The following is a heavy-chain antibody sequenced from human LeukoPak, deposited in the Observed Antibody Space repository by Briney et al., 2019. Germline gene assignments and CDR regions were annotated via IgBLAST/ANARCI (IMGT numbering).Heavy chain of an antibody. D-gene: IGHD6-6*01. J-gene: IGHJ4*02. CDR3: TSANPKYSSSSSDY. Sequence: GGSLRLSCAASGFTFSGSAMHWVRQASGKGLEWVGRIRSKANSYATAYAASVKGRFTISRDDSKNTAYLQMNSLKTVDTAVYYCTSANPKYSSSSSDYWGQGTLVTVSS. CDR2: IRSKANSYAT. V-gene: IGHV3-73*01. CDR1: GFTFSGSA.